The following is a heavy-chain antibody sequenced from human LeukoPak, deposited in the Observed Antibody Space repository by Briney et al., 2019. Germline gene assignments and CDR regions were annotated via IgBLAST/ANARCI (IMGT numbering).Heavy chain of an antibody. V-gene: IGHV3-23*01. CDR2: ISDNDGRT. CDR1: GFTFNYYA. J-gene: IGHJ4*02. D-gene: IGHD5-18*01. Sequence: GGSLRLSCAASGFTFNYYAMSWVRQAPGKGLEWVSGISDNDGRTYYTDSVKGRFTISRDKTKKTVFLQMHNLRADDTAVYFCARHDSFIPYWGQGALVTVSS. CDR3: ARHDSFIPY.